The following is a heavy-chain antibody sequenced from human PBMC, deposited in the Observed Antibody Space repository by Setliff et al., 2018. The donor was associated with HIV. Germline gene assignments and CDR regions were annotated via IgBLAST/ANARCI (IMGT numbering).Heavy chain of an antibody. CDR1: GFSIGDHY. J-gene: IGHJ5*02. CDR2: TKNQANGLTT. CDR3: TSRPPNSSSRRFDP. V-gene: IGHV3-72*01. D-gene: IGHD6-13*01. Sequence: SGFSIGDHYMDWVRQAPGKGLEWVGRTKNQANGLTTEYAASVQGRFTISRDDSKNTLYLQMNSLKIEDTAMYYCTSRPPNSSSRRFDPWGQGTLVTVSS.